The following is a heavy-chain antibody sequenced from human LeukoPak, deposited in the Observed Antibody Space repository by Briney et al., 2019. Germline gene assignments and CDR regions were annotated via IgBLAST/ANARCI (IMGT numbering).Heavy chain of an antibody. J-gene: IGHJ4*02. V-gene: IGHV3-30-3*01. CDR1: GFTFSSYA. CDR3: ARELYYYDSSGYWSRPFDY. Sequence: GGSLRLSCAASGFTFSSYAMHWVRQAPGKGLEWVAVISYDGSNKYYADSMKGRFTISRDNSKNTLYLQMNSLRAEDTAVYYCARELYYYDSSGYWSRPFDYWGQGTLVTVSS. D-gene: IGHD3-22*01. CDR2: ISYDGSNK.